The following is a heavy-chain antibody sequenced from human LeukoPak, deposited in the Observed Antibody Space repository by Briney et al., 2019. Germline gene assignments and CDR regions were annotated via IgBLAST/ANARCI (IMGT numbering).Heavy chain of an antibody. J-gene: IGHJ4*02. CDR3: AGERGEEYSSGWYKRNYFDN. Sequence: SETLSLTCTVSGGSITSSSYYWGWIRQPPGKGLEWIASGDYSGGTYYNPSLESRVAISADMSKNQFSLKLTSVTGADTAVYYCAGERGEEYSSGWYKRNYFDNWGQGIRVTVSS. CDR1: GGSITSSSYY. CDR2: GDYSGGT. D-gene: IGHD6-19*01. V-gene: IGHV4-39*07.